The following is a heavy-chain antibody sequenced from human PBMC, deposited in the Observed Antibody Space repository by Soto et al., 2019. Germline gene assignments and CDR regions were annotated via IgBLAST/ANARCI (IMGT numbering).Heavy chain of an antibody. CDR3: AREEGVVARAFDY. J-gene: IGHJ4*02. D-gene: IGHD2-15*01. Sequence: HPGGSLRLSCEASGFAFRSYGMHWVRQAPGKGLEWVSLIWHDGSQKYYADSVKGRFTISRDNSKNTLHLQMSSLRAEDTAVYYCAREEGVVARAFDYWGQGTLVTVSS. CDR2: IWHDGSQK. V-gene: IGHV3-33*01. CDR1: GFAFRSYG.